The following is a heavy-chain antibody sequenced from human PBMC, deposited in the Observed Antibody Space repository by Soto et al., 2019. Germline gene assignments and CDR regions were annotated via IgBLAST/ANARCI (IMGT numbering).Heavy chain of an antibody. D-gene: IGHD3-22*01. V-gene: IGHV1-46*01. CDR2: INPSGGST. Sequence: SSVKVSCKASGYTLTSYYMHWVRQAPGQGLEWMGIINPSGGSTSYAQKFQGRVTMTRDTSTSTVYMELSSLRSEDTAVYFCAREGEDYYDSSGYSYFDYWGQGTLVTVSS. CDR3: AREGEDYYDSSGYSYFDY. J-gene: IGHJ4*02. CDR1: GYTLTSYY.